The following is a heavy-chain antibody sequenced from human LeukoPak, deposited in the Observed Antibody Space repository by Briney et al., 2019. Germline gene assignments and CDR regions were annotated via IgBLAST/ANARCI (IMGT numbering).Heavy chain of an antibody. V-gene: IGHV1-2*06. CDR3: ARSYCIGTNCYSHLFDY. CDR1: GYTFTGDY. J-gene: IGHJ4*02. D-gene: IGHD2-2*01. Sequence: ASVKVSCKASGYTFTGDYLHWVRQAPGQGLEWMGRINPNSGGANYAQNFQGRVTMTRDTSISTAHMGLSRLRSDDTAVYYCARSYCIGTNCYSHLFDYWGQGTLVTVSS. CDR2: INPNSGGA.